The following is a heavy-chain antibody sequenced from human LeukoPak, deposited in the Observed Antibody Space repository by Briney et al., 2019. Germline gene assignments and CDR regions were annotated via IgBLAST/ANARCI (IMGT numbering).Heavy chain of an antibody. V-gene: IGHV3-48*03. CDR2: ISSSGSTI. Sequence: PGGSLRLSCAASGFTFSSYEMNWVRQAPGKGLEWVSYISSSGSTIYYADSVKGRFTISRDNAKNSLYLQMNSLRAEDTAVYYCARDLKTGGYCSSTSCYRPLFDYWGQGTLVTVSS. J-gene: IGHJ4*02. CDR3: ARDLKTGGYCSSTSCYRPLFDY. CDR1: GFTFSSYE. D-gene: IGHD2-2*01.